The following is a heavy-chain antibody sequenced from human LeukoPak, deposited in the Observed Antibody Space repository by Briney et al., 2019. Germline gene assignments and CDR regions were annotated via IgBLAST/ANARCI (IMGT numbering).Heavy chain of an antibody. CDR1: GFTFRSSG. D-gene: IGHD6-19*01. J-gene: IGHJ4*02. CDR2: IQYHGRDK. V-gene: IGHV3-30*02. CDR3: AREGGSTVAGTFDN. Sequence: GGSLRLSCAASGFTFRSSGMHWVRQAPGKGLEWVAFIQYHGRDKYYADSVKGRFTISRDNSKNTLYMEVNSLRAEDTAVYYCAREGGSTVAGTFDNWGQGTLVTVSS.